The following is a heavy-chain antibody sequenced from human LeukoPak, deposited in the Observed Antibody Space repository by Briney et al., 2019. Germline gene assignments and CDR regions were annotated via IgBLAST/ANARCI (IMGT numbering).Heavy chain of an antibody. CDR3: VRESRSGTSY. J-gene: IGHJ4*02. Sequence: GGSLRLSCAASGFTFSNYWMSWVRQAPGKGLEWVANIRQDGSEKQYVDSVKGRFTNSRDNAKNSLYLQMNSLRAEDMAVFFCVRESRSGTSYWGQGTLVTVSS. CDR2: IRQDGSEK. CDR1: GFTFSNYW. D-gene: IGHD3-10*01. V-gene: IGHV3-7*01.